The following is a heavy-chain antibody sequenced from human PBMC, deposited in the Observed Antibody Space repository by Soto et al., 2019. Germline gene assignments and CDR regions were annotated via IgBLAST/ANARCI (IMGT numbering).Heavy chain of an antibody. D-gene: IGHD2-2*02. V-gene: IGHV4-34*01. J-gene: IGHJ4*02. Sequence: SETLSLTCAVYGGSFSGYYWSWIRQPPGKGLEWIGEINHSGSTNYNPSLKSRVTISVDTSKNQFSLKLSSVTAADTAVYYCAREIVVAPAAIGGTRPYYFDYWGQGTLVTVSS. CDR3: AREIVVAPAAIGGTRPYYFDY. CDR2: INHSGST. CDR1: GGSFSGYY.